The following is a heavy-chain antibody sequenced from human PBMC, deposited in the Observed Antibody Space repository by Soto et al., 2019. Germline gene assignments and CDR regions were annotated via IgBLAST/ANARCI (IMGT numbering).Heavy chain of an antibody. D-gene: IGHD3-3*01. Sequence: GGSLRLSCAASGFTFDDYGMSWVRQAPGKGLEWVSGINWNGGSTGYADSVKGRFTISRDNAKNYLYLQMNSLRAEDTALYHCARHLKEYYDFWSGYSPYYYSGMDVWGQGTTVTVSS. CDR2: INWNGGST. V-gene: IGHV3-20*01. J-gene: IGHJ6*02. CDR3: ARHLKEYYDFWSGYSPYYYSGMDV. CDR1: GFTFDDYG.